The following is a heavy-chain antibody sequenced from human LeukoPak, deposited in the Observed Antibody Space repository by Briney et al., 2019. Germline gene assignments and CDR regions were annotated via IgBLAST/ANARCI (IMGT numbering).Heavy chain of an antibody. Sequence: PSETLSLTCTVSGGSISSYYWSWIRQPPGKGLEWIGYIYYSGSTSYNPSLKSRVTISVDTSKKQFSLRLSSVTAADTAFYYCARYIVSYPHDAFDIWGQGTMVTVSS. CDR1: GGSISSYY. D-gene: IGHD1-26*01. CDR3: ARYIVSYPHDAFDI. V-gene: IGHV4-59*01. J-gene: IGHJ3*02. CDR2: IYYSGST.